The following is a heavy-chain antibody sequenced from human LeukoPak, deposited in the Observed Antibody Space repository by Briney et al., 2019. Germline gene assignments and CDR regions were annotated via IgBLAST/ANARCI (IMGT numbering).Heavy chain of an antibody. CDR1: GFSFSTYW. V-gene: IGHV3-7*01. J-gene: IGHJ3*02. D-gene: IGHD3-22*01. CDR2: IKQDGSEI. CDR3: ASVGYYDSSGFEDAFDI. Sequence: GGSLRLSCAASGFSFSTYWRTWVRQAPGKGLEWVANIKQDGSEIYYVDAVKGRFTISRDNAKNSLYLQMNSLRAEDTAVYYCASVGYYDSSGFEDAFDIWGQGTMVTVSS.